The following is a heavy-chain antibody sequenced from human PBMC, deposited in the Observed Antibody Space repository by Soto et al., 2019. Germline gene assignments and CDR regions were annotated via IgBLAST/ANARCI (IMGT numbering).Heavy chain of an antibody. J-gene: IGHJ4*02. CDR1: GYKFGSAW. V-gene: IGHV5-51*01. CDR2: IKPGTSDI. CDR3: ARQLSHICDS. D-gene: IGHD3-3*02. Sequence: GECLKISGKGVGYKFGSAWIGWVRQMPGKGLEWMGIIKPGTSDIRYSPSCRGHVTISADEAVSTAYLQWSSLKASDTAMYYCARQLSHICDSWGQGTLVTVSS.